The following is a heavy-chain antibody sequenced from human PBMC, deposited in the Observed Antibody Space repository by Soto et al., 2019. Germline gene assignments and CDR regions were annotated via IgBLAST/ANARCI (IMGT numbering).Heavy chain of an antibody. D-gene: IGHD3-22*01. V-gene: IGHV4-30-4*01. CDR2: IYYSGST. CDR3: ARGVQWLPHMQGHGDNWFDP. Sequence: PSETLSLTCTVSGGSISSGDYCWSWIRQPPGKGLEWIGYIYYSGSTYYNPSLKSRVTISVDTSKNQFSLKLSSVTAADTAVYYCARGVQWLPHMQGHGDNWFDPWGQGTLVTVSS. J-gene: IGHJ5*02. CDR1: GGSISSGDYC.